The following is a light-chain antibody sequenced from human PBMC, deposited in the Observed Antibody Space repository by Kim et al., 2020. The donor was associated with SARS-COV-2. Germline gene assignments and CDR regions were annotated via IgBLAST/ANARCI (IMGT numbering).Light chain of an antibody. CDR1: EDIRNL. V-gene: IGKV1-27*01. CDR3: QKYNSAPLT. J-gene: IGKJ4*01. CDR2: AAS. Sequence: GATVTITSRASEDIRNLLVCYQQKAGNNPTLLIYAASTLQSGVPSRFSGSGSETDFTLTIGRFQPEDFATYYCQKYNSAPLTFGGGTKVDIK.